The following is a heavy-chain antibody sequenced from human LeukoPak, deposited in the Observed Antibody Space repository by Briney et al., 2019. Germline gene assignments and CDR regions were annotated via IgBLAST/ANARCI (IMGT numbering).Heavy chain of an antibody. CDR1: GYSFTSYW. D-gene: IGHD1-26*01. CDR3: ARLSGPRVGGSYPTYWYFDL. V-gene: IGHV5-51*01. Sequence: GESLKISCKGSGYSFTSYWIGWVRQMPGKGLEWMGIIYPGDSDTRYSPSFQGQVTISADKSISTAYLQWSSLKASDTAMYYCARLSGPRVGGSYPTYWYFDLWGRGTLVTVSS. CDR2: IYPGDSDT. J-gene: IGHJ2*01.